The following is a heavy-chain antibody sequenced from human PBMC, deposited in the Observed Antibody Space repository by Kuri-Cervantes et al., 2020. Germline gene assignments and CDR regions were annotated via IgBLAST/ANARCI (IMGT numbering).Heavy chain of an antibody. D-gene: IGHD6-19*01. J-gene: IGHJ5*02. Sequence: SVKVSCKASGYTFTYRYLHWVRQAPGQALEWMGWITPFNGNTNYAQKFQDRVTITRDRSMSTAYMELSSLRSEDTAVYYCARSIAVAVNWFDPWGQGTLVTVSS. CDR1: GYTFTYRY. V-gene: IGHV1-45*02. CDR2: ITPFNGNT. CDR3: ARSIAVAVNWFDP.